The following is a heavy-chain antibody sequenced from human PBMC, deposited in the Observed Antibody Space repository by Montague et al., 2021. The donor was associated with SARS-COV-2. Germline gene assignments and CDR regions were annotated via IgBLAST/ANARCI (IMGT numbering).Heavy chain of an antibody. V-gene: IGHV4-4*07. Sequence: SETLSLTCTVSGGSISSYYWSWIRQPAGKGLEWIGRIYTSGSTNYDPSLKSRFTMSVDTSKNQFSLKLSSVTAADTAVYYCARGPDYYDFWSGYYPAYWYFDLWGRGTLVTVSS. CDR2: IYTSGST. CDR1: GGSISSYY. CDR3: ARGPDYYDFWSGYYPAYWYFDL. J-gene: IGHJ2*01. D-gene: IGHD3-3*01.